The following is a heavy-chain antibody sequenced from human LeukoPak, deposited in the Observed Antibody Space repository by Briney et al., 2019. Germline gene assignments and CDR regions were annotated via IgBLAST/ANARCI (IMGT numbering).Heavy chain of an antibody. J-gene: IGHJ4*02. CDR2: ITPKSGDT. CDR3: ARVRLADERAWAY. Sequence: ASVKVSCKASGYTFSDFYIHWVRQAPGQGLEYVGWITPKSGDTYSPQRFQGRVTMTRDASISAAYMELSSLRSDDTAVYFCARVRLADERAWAYWGQGTLVTVSS. CDR1: GYTFSDFY. V-gene: IGHV1-2*02. D-gene: IGHD3-3*02.